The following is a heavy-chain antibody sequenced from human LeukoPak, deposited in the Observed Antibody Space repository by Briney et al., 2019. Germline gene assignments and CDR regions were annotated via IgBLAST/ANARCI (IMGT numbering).Heavy chain of an antibody. Sequence: GGSLRLSCAASGFTFSSYAMSWVRQAPGKGLEWVLAISGSGGSTYYADSVKGRFTISRDNSKNTLYLQMNSLRAEDTAVYYCAKYSSSWSTYNWFDPWGQGTLVTVSS. CDR3: AKYSSSWSTYNWFDP. V-gene: IGHV3-23*01. CDR1: GFTFSSYA. CDR2: ISGSGGST. J-gene: IGHJ5*02. D-gene: IGHD6-13*01.